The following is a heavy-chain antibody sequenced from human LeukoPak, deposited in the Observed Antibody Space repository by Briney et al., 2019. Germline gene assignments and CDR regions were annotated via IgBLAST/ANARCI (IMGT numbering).Heavy chain of an antibody. Sequence: GGSLRLSCAASGFTFSSYSMNWVRQAPGKGLEWVSSISSSSSYIYYADSVKGRFTISRDNAKNSLYLQTNSLRAEDTAVYYCARDPYYYDSSGYFYYWGQGTLVTVSS. V-gene: IGHV3-21*01. CDR1: GFTFSSYS. CDR2: ISSSSSYI. D-gene: IGHD3-22*01. J-gene: IGHJ4*02. CDR3: ARDPYYYDSSGYFYY.